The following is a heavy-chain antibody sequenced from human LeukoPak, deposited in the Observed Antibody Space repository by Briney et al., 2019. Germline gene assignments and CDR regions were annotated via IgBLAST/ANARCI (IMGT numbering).Heavy chain of an antibody. J-gene: IGHJ4*02. Sequence: SETLSPTCTVSGGSISSSSYYWGWISQPPGKGLEGIGSIYYSGSTYYNPSLKSRVTISVDTSKNQFSLKLSSVTAADTAVYYCARHVFRTYYYDASPHHFDYWGQGTLVTVSS. CDR3: ARHVFRTYYYDASPHHFDY. CDR2: IYYSGST. V-gene: IGHV4-39*01. CDR1: GGSISSSSYY. D-gene: IGHD3-22*01.